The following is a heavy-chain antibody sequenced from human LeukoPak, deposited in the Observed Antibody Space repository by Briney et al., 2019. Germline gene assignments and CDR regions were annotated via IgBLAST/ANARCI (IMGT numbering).Heavy chain of an antibody. CDR3: AKGSKITTLFDY. V-gene: IGHV3-9*01. D-gene: IGHD3-3*01. CDR2: ISWNSGSI. J-gene: IGHJ4*02. CDR1: GFTFDDYA. Sequence: GGSLRLSCAASGFTFDDYAMHWVRQAPGKGLEWVSGISWNSGSIGYADSVKGRFTISRDNAKNSLYLQMNSLRAEDTALYYCAKGSKITTLFDYWGQGTLVTVSS.